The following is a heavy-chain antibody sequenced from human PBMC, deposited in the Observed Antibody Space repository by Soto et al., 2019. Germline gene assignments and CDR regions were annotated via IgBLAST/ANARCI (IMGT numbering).Heavy chain of an antibody. CDR3: ARGIAARPWWFDP. Sequence: SVKVSCKASGGTFSSYAISWVRQAPGQGLEWMGGIIPIFGTANYAQKFQGRVTITADESTSTAYMELSSLRSEDTAVYYCARGIAARPWWFDPWGQGTLVTVSS. D-gene: IGHD6-6*01. J-gene: IGHJ5*02. CDR1: GGTFSSYA. CDR2: IIPIFGTA. V-gene: IGHV1-69*13.